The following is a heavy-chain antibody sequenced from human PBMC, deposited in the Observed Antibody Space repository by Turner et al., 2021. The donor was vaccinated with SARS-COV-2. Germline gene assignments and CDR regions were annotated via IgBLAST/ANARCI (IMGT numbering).Heavy chain of an antibody. Sequence: EVQLVESGGGLVQPGRSLRRSCAASGFTFDDYAMNWVRQAQGKGLEWVSGISWNSASIGYADSVKGRFTIARDNAKNYMYLQMISLRAEDTDLYYCAKGSGYSYELGFDYWGQGTLVTVSS. V-gene: IGHV3-9*01. D-gene: IGHD5-18*01. CDR1: GFTFDDYA. CDR2: ISWNSASI. J-gene: IGHJ4*02. CDR3: AKGSGYSYELGFDY.